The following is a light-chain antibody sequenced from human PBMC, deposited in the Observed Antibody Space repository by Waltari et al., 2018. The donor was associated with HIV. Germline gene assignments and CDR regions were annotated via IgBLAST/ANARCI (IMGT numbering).Light chain of an antibody. V-gene: IGKV1-39*01. Sequence: SASVGDRVSITCRASQSVGRSLHWYQQIPGRAPSLVVYGASDLRDGVPSRFSASGSGTLFTLTIRSLQPEDFAAYYCQQSYSFPRTFGQGTRV. CDR2: GAS. CDR3: QQSYSFPRT. CDR1: QSVGRS. J-gene: IGKJ1*01.